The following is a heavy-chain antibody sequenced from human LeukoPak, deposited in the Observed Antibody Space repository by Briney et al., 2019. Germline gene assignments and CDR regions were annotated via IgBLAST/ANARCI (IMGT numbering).Heavy chain of an antibody. Sequence: PSETLSLTCTVSGGSISSSSYYWGWIRQPPGKGLEWIGSIYYSGSTYYNPSLKGRVTISVDTSKNQFSQKLSSVTAADTAVYYCARHGVAAAGARGMDVWGQGTTVTVSS. V-gene: IGHV4-39*01. CDR2: IYYSGST. D-gene: IGHD6-13*01. CDR3: ARHGVAAAGARGMDV. J-gene: IGHJ6*02. CDR1: GGSISSSSYY.